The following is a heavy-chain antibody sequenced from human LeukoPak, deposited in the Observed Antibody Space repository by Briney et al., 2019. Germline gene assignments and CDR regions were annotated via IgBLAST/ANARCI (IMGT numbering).Heavy chain of an antibody. CDR1: GFTFDDYA. CDR2: ISWDGGST. V-gene: IGHV3-43D*04. D-gene: IGHD2-15*01. CDR3: AKDREVAGYYYYGMDV. J-gene: IGHJ6*04. Sequence: GVLRLSCAASGFTFDDYAMHWVRQAPGKGLEWVSLISWDGGSTYYADSVKGRFTISRDNSKNSLYLQMNSLRAEDTALYYCAKDREVAGYYYYGMDVWGKGTTVTVSS.